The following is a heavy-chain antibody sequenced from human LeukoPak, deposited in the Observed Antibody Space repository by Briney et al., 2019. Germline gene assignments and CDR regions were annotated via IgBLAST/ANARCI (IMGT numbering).Heavy chain of an antibody. D-gene: IGHD6-13*01. Sequence: SETLSLTCTVSGGSISSNNGGWIRQPAGRGRGGFGRIYTSGSTNYNPSLKSRVTMSVDTSKNQFSLKLSSVTAADTAVYYCARGIAAAGSRWVWFDPWGQGTLVTVSS. V-gene: IGHV4-4*07. J-gene: IGHJ5*02. CDR2: IYTSGST. CDR1: GGSISSNN. CDR3: ARGIAAAGSRWVWFDP.